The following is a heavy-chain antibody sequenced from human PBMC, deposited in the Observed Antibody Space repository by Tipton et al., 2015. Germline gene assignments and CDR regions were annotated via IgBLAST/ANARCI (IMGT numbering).Heavy chain of an antibody. CDR1: GGSIKTGDDY. CDR2: IYHNGST. CDR3: ARGGYSDHDFDY. J-gene: IGHJ4*02. V-gene: IGHV4-31*03. D-gene: IGHD5-18*01. Sequence: TLSLTCTVSGGSIKTGDDYWTWIRQHPGKGLEWIGCIYHNGSTYKNPSLKSRVSISEDTSKNQFSLKLSSETAADTAVYYCARGGYSDHDFDYWGQGTLVTVSS.